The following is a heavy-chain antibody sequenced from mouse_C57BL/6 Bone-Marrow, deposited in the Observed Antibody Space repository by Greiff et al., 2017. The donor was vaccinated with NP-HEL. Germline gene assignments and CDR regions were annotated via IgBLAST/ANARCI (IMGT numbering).Heavy chain of an antibody. J-gene: IGHJ4*01. CDR1: GYTFTDYE. CDR3: TTLWDYDKGYAMDY. V-gene: IGHV1-15*01. CDR2: IDPETGGT. Sequence: VQLVESGAELVRPGASVTLSCKASGYTFTDYEMHWVKQTPVHGLEWIGAIDPETGGTAYNQKFKGKAILTADKSSSTAYMELRSLTSEDSAVYYCTTLWDYDKGYAMDYWGQGTSVTVSS. D-gene: IGHD2-4*01.